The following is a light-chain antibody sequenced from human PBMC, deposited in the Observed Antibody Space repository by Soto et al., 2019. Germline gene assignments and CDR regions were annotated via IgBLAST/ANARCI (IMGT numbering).Light chain of an antibody. V-gene: IGKV1-33*01. CDR3: QQYGDLPFT. J-gene: IGKJ3*01. CDR2: GAS. CDR1: QGINND. Sequence: DIQMTQSPSSLSASVGDRDTFTCQASQGINNDLNWYQHKLEKAPKLLVYGASTLETGVPSRFSGSGSGTEFTFTINSLQPEDIGTYYCQQYGDLPFTFGPGTKVAI.